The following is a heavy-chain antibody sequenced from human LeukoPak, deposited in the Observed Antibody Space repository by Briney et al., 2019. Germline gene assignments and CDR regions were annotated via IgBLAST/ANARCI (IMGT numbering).Heavy chain of an antibody. J-gene: IGHJ4*02. CDR3: ARDFYGDSAVDY. CDR2: ITSSSSTI. Sequence: GGSLRLSCAASGFTFSSYSMNWVRQAPGEGLEWVLYITSSSSTIYYADSVKGRFTISRDNAQNSLYLQMNSLRAEDTAVYYCARDFYGDSAVDYWGQGTLVTVSS. D-gene: IGHD4-17*01. CDR1: GFTFSSYS. V-gene: IGHV3-48*01.